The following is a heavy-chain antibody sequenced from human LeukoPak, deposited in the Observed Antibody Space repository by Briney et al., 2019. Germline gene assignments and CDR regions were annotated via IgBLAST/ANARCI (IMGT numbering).Heavy chain of an antibody. J-gene: IGHJ4*02. Sequence: ASVKVSCKASGYTFTVYYMHWVRQAPGQGLEWMGWINPNSGGTNYAQKFQGRVTMTRDTSISTAYMELSRLRSDDTAVYYCARGPRGIVVVPAADYWGQGTLVTVSS. V-gene: IGHV1-2*02. CDR2: INPNSGGT. CDR1: GYTFTVYY. CDR3: ARGPRGIVVVPAADY. D-gene: IGHD2-2*01.